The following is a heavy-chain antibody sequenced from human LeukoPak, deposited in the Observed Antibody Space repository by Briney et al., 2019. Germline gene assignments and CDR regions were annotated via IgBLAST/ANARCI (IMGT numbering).Heavy chain of an antibody. Sequence: SETLSLTCTVSGGSISSGSYYWSWIRQPAGKGLEWIGHIYTSGSTNYNPSLKSRVTISVDTSKNQFSLKLSSVTAADTAVYYCAARGSYYPSAFDIWGQGTMVTVSS. J-gene: IGHJ3*02. CDR2: IYTSGST. CDR1: GGSISSGSYY. V-gene: IGHV4-61*09. CDR3: AARGSYYPSAFDI. D-gene: IGHD1-26*01.